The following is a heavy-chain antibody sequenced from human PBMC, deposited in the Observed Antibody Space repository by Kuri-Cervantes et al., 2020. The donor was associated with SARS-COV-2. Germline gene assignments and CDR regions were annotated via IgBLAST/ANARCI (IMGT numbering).Heavy chain of an antibody. J-gene: IGHJ4*02. CDR3: ARHDDYSNFVLDY. Sequence: ASVKVSCKASGYTFTGYYMHWVRQAPGQGLEWMGWINPNSGGTNYAQKFQGWVTMTRDTSISTVYMELSRLRSDDTAVYYCARHDDYSNFVLDYWGQGTLVTVSS. D-gene: IGHD4-11*01. CDR1: GYTFTGYY. CDR2: INPNSGGT. V-gene: IGHV1-2*04.